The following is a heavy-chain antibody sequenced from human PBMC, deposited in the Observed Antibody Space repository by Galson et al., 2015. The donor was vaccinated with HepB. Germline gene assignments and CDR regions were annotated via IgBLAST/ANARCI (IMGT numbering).Heavy chain of an antibody. V-gene: IGHV1-2*02. J-gene: IGHJ4*02. CDR3: ARLSQGVAAAGTYYLDY. CDR1: GYTFTGYY. Sequence: SVKVSCKASGYTFTGYYMHWVRQAPGQGLEWMGWINPNSGGTNYAQKFQGRVTMTRDTSISTAYMELSRLRSDDTAVYYCARLSQGVAAAGTYYLDYWGQGTLVTVSS. D-gene: IGHD6-13*01. CDR2: INPNSGGT.